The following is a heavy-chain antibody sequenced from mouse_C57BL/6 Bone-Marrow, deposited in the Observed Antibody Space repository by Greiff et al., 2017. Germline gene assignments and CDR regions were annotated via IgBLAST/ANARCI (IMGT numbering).Heavy chain of an antibody. CDR3: ARGEFITTVVDYFDY. CDR1: GYTFTGYW. V-gene: IGHV1-9*01. J-gene: IGHJ2*01. Sequence: QVQLQQSGAELMKPGASVKLSCKATGYTFTGYWIEWVKQRPGHGLEWIGEILPGSGSTNYNEKFKGKATFTAGTSSNTAYMQLSRLTTEDSAIYYCARGEFITTVVDYFDYWGQGTTLTVSS. D-gene: IGHD1-1*01. CDR2: ILPGSGST.